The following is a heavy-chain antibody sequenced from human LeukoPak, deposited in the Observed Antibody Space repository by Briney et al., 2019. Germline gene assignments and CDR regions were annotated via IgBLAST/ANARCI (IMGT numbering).Heavy chain of an antibody. CDR2: IYYSGST. J-gene: IGHJ4*02. CDR1: GGSISSYY. CDR3: ARVRRYDILTGYCFDY. D-gene: IGHD3-9*01. V-gene: IGHV4-59*01. Sequence: SETLSLTCTVSGGSISSYYWSWIRQPPGKGLEWIGYIYYSGSTNYNPSLKSRVTISVDTSKNQFSLKLSSVTAADTAVYYCARVRRYDILTGYCFDYWGQGTLVTVSS.